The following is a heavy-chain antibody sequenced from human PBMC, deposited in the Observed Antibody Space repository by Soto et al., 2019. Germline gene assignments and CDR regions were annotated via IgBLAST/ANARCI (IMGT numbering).Heavy chain of an antibody. Sequence: SETLSLTCTVSGGSISSGDYYWSWIRQPPGKGLEWIGYIYYSGSTYYNPSLKSRVTISVDTSKNQFSLKLSSVTAADTAVYYCARGRFLESKHDYWGQGTLVTVSS. CDR1: GGSISSGDYY. CDR3: ARGRFLESKHDY. V-gene: IGHV4-30-4*01. D-gene: IGHD3-3*01. CDR2: IYYSGST. J-gene: IGHJ4*02.